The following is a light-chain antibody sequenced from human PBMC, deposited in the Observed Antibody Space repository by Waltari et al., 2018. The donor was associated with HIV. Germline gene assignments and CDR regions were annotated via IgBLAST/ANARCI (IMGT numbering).Light chain of an antibody. CDR3: SSYTGSSTLGV. CDR2: DVS. Sequence: QSALTQPASVSGSPGQSITISCTGASSDVGYYNYVSWYQQQPGKAPKLMIYDVSNRPSGVSKRFSGSKSGNTASLTISGLQAEDEADYYCSSYTGSSTLGVLGTGTRVTVL. V-gene: IGLV2-14*03. CDR1: SSDVGYYNY. J-gene: IGLJ1*01.